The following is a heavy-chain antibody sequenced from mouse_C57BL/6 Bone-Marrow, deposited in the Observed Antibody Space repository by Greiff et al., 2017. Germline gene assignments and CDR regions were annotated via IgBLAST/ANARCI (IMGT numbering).Heavy chain of an antibody. Sequence: EVKLMASGGDLVKPGGSLKLSCAASGFTFSSYGMSWVRQTPDKRLEWVATISSGGSYNYYPDSVKGRFTISRDNAKNTLYQQMSSLKSEDTTMYYCARLKGDFDYWGQGTTLLVSS. CDR1: GFTFSSYG. D-gene: IGHD1-3*01. V-gene: IGHV5-6*01. CDR3: ARLKGDFDY. CDR2: ISSGGSYN. J-gene: IGHJ2*01.